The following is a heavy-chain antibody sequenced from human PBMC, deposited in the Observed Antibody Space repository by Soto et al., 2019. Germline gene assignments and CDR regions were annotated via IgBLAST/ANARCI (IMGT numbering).Heavy chain of an antibody. CDR1: GFTFSSYS. V-gene: IGHV3-21*01. J-gene: IGHJ5*02. D-gene: IGHD3-22*01. CDR3: ARAGGSNNHYYHSNRNWFDP. CDR2: ISSSSSYI. Sequence: EVQLVESGGGLVKPGGSLRLSCAASGFTFSSYSMNWVRQAPGKGLEWVSSISSSSSYIYYADSVKGRFTISRDNAKNSLYLQMNSLRAEDTAVYYCARAGGSNNHYYHSNRNWFDPWGQGTLVTVSS.